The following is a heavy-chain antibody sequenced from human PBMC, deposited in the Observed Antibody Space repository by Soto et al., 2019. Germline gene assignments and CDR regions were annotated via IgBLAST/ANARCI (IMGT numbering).Heavy chain of an antibody. D-gene: IGHD3-22*01. V-gene: IGHV1-2*04. CDR3: ARDRSYYYDSSGYAFDI. Sequence: ASVKVACNASGYTFTRYYMHWVRRAPRQGLEWMGWINPHSGGTNYAQKVKGWVTMTRDTSISTAYMELSRPRSDDTAVYYCARDRSYYYDSSGYAFDIWGQGTMVTVSS. J-gene: IGHJ3*02. CDR1: GYTFTRYY. CDR2: INPHSGGT.